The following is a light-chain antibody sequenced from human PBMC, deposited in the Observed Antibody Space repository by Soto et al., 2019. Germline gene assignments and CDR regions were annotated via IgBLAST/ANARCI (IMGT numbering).Light chain of an antibody. CDR3: QQRSNWPPIT. J-gene: IGKJ5*01. CDR2: DAS. CDR1: QSVSSS. V-gene: IGKV3-11*01. Sequence: EIVVTQSPATLPLSPGERATLSCRASQSVSSSLAWYQQKPGQAPRLLIYDASNRATGIPARFSGSGSGTYFTLTISSLEPEDFAVYYCQQRSNWPPITFGQGKRLEIK.